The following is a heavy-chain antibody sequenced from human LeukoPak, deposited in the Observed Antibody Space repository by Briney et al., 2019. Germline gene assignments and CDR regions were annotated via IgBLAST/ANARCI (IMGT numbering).Heavy chain of an antibody. V-gene: IGHV3-23*01. J-gene: IGHJ4*02. CDR2: ISDSGGST. D-gene: IGHD4-17*01. CDR3: ARAGRLRPFPPDY. Sequence: PGGSLRLSCAASGFTFSSYALTWVRQAPGKGLEWVSTISDSGGSTYYADSVKGRFTISRVNSKNTLYLQMNSLRAEDTAVYYCARAGRLRPFPPDYWGQGTLVTVSS. CDR1: GFTFSSYA.